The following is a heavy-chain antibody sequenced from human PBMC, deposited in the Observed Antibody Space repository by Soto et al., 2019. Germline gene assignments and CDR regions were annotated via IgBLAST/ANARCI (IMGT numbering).Heavy chain of an antibody. CDR1: GFRFSTYS. D-gene: IGHD2-15*01. Sequence: EVQLAESGGGLVKPGGSLRLSCAASGFRFSTYSMNWVRQAPGKGLEWVSLITSSSGYIYYADSVKGRFTISRDNAKNSLYQQLNSLRAADTAVYYCARETDIVVVVDTHGIDGWGRGTTVTVSS. J-gene: IGHJ6*02. CDR2: ITSSSGYI. CDR3: ARETDIVVVVDTHGIDG. V-gene: IGHV3-21*01.